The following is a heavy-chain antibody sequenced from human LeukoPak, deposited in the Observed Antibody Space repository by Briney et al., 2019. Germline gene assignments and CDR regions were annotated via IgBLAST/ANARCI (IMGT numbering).Heavy chain of an antibody. D-gene: IGHD3-22*01. Sequence: GGSLRLSCAASGFTFSSYGMHWVRQAPGKGLEWVAVIWYDGSNKYYADSVKGRFTISRDNSKNTLYLQMNSLRAEDTAVYSCAKEMYYYDSSGLDFDLWGRGTLVTVSS. CDR1: GFTFSSYG. CDR2: IWYDGSNK. CDR3: AKEMYYYDSSGLDFDL. J-gene: IGHJ2*01. V-gene: IGHV3-33*06.